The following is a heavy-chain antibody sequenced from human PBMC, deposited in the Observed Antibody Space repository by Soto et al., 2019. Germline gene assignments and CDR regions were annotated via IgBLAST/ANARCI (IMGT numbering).Heavy chain of an antibody. J-gene: IGHJ2*01. CDR2: IYYSGST. Sequence: SETLSLTCTVSGGSISSSSYYWGWIRQPPGKGLEWIGSIYYSGSTYYNPSLKSRVTISVDTSKNQFSLKLSSVTAADTAVYYCARVAIVVVPAAIVTGEVDSSWYWYFDLWGRGTLVTVSS. CDR3: ARVAIVVVPAAIVTGEVDSSWYWYFDL. V-gene: IGHV4-39*01. CDR1: GGSISSSSYY. D-gene: IGHD2-2*02.